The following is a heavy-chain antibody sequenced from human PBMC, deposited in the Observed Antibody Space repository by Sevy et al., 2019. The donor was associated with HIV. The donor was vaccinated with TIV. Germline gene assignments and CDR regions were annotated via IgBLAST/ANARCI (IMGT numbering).Heavy chain of an antibody. J-gene: IGHJ5*02. CDR2: ISSSGTST. V-gene: IGHV3-23*01. CDR3: AKDHDNNWFDP. D-gene: IGHD3-9*01. CDR1: GFTFNIYA. Sequence: GGSLRLSCAASGFTFNIYAMTWVRQAPGKWLKWVSTISSSGTSTYYADSVKGRFTISRDNSKNTLYLQMNRLRAEDTAIYFCAKDHDNNWFDPWGQGILVTVSS.